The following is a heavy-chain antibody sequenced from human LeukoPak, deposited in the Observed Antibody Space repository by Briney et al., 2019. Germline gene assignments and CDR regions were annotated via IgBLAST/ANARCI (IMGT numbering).Heavy chain of an antibody. J-gene: IGHJ4*02. CDR3: ARGGIQVSGIDEFDY. D-gene: IGHD6-19*01. V-gene: IGHV3-13*01. Sequence: GGSLRLSCAASGFTFIDYDMHWVRQVIGKSLEWVSAIGIRGDTHYSGSVKGRFTISRENAESSSYLQMNSLRAEDTAVYYCARGGIQVSGIDEFDYWGQGTLVTVSS. CDR2: IGIRGDT. CDR1: GFTFIDYD.